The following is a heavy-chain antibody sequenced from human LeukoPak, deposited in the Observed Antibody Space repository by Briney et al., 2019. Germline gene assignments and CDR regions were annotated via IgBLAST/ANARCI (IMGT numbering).Heavy chain of an antibody. D-gene: IGHD3-3*02. J-gene: IGHJ4*02. Sequence: SVKVSCKASGGTFSSYAISWVRQAPGQGLEWMGRIIPIFGTANYAQKFQGRVTITTDESTSTAYMELSSLRSEDTAVYYCARDLGSIFGVVMKRWGQGTLVTVSS. V-gene: IGHV1-69*05. CDR3: ARDLGSIFGVVMKR. CDR1: GGTFSSYA. CDR2: IIPIFGTA.